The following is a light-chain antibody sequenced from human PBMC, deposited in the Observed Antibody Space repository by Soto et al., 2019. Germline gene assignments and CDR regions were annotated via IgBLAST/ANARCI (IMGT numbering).Light chain of an antibody. J-gene: IGKJ2*01. CDR2: STS. CDR1: QDIGNH. CDR3: LQYSGYQYT. V-gene: IGKV1-17*01. Sequence: DIQMTQSPSSLSAAVGDRVTITCRARQDIGNHFGWYQQRPGKAPKRLLYSTSSLQSGVPSRFSGSVSGTEFTLTISSLQPEDSATYFCLQYSGYQYTFGPGTKLEIK.